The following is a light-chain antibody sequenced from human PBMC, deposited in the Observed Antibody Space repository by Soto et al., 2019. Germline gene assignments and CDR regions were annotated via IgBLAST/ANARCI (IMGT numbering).Light chain of an antibody. V-gene: IGKV1-5*01. CDR1: QSISRW. CDR3: QQYKNWSGLT. J-gene: IGKJ4*01. CDR2: DAS. Sequence: DIQMTQSPSTLSSSVGDGVTITCRASQSISRWLAWYQQKPGKAPKLLVYDASSLERGLPSRFSGSGSGTEFPLTISSLQPDDFATYYCQQYKNWSGLTFGGGTKVEI.